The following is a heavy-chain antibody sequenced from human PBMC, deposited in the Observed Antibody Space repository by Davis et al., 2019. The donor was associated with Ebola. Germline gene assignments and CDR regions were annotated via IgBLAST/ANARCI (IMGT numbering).Heavy chain of an antibody. V-gene: IGHV3-74*01. CDR2: INSDGSST. CDR1: GFTFSSYE. D-gene: IGHD5-12*01. J-gene: IGHJ4*02. Sequence: GESLKISCAASGFTFSSYEMNWVRQAPGKGLEWVSRINSDGSSTSYADSVKGRFTISRDNAKNTLYLQMNSLRAEDTAVYYCARGLRGYSGYDSRLFDYWGQGTLVTVSS. CDR3: ARGLRGYSGYDSRLFDY.